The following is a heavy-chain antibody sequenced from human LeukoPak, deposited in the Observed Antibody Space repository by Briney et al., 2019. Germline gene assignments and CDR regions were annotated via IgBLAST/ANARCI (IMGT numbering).Heavy chain of an antibody. J-gene: IGHJ5*02. D-gene: IGHD1-26*01. CDR2: IYHSGST. Sequence: SETLSLTCTVSGYSISSGYYWGWIRQPPGKGLEWIGSIYHSGSTYYNPSLKSRVTISVDTSKNQFSLKLSSVTAADTAVYYCAREGGSYSGGWFDPWGQGTLVTVSS. CDR3: AREGGSYSGGWFDP. V-gene: IGHV4-38-2*02. CDR1: GYSISSGYY.